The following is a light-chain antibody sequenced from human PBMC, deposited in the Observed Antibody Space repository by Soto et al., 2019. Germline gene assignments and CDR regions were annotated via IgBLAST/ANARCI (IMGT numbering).Light chain of an antibody. CDR2: AAS. CDR3: QQSYSTGYT. J-gene: IGKJ2*01. CDR1: QSISSY. V-gene: IGKV1-39*01. Sequence: DIQMTQSPSSLSASVGDRVSIICRASQSISSYLNWYQQKPGKAPKLLIYAASSLQSGVPSRFSGSGSGTDFTLTISSLQPEDFATYYCQQSYSTGYTFGQGTKLEIK.